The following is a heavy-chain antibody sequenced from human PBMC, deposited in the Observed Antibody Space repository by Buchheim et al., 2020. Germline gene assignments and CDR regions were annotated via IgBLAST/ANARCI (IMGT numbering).Heavy chain of an antibody. D-gene: IGHD6-25*01. CDR2: IYYSGST. Sequence: QVQLQESGPGLVKPSETLSLTCTVSGGSVSSGSYYWSWIRQPPGKGLEWIGYIYYSGSTNYNPSLKSRVTISVDTSNNPFSLKLSSVTAADTAVYYCARGSSADYYYGMDVWGQGTT. CDR3: ARGSSADYYYGMDV. CDR1: GGSVSSGSYY. J-gene: IGHJ6*02. V-gene: IGHV4-61*01.